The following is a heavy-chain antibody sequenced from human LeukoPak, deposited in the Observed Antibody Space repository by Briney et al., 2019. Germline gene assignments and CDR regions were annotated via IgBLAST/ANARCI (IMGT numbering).Heavy chain of an antibody. J-gene: IGHJ4*02. CDR3: TTLYYYDSSGYYQTLFDY. CDR1: GFTFSNAW. Sequence: GGSLRLSCAASGFTFSNAWMSWVRQAPGKGLEWVGRIKSKTDGGTTDYAAPVKGRFTISRDDSKNTLYLQMNSRKTEDTAVYYCTTLYYYDSSGYYQTLFDYWGQGTLVTVSS. D-gene: IGHD3-22*01. V-gene: IGHV3-15*01. CDR2: IKSKTDGGTT.